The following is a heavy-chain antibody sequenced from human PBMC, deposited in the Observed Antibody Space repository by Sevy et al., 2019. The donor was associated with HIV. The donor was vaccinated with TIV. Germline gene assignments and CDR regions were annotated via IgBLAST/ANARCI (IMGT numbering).Heavy chain of an antibody. D-gene: IGHD2-15*01. V-gene: IGHV3-64D*06. CDR2: ISTNGGTT. Sequence: GGSLSLSCSASGFTFSSYEMFWVRQAPGKGLEYISAISTNGGTTYYADSVKGRFTISRDNSKNTLDLQMSSLRPEDTAVYYCVKVPYCSGGVCYSAFDYWGQGTLVTVSS. CDR3: VKVPYCSGGVCYSAFDY. J-gene: IGHJ4*02. CDR1: GFTFSSYE.